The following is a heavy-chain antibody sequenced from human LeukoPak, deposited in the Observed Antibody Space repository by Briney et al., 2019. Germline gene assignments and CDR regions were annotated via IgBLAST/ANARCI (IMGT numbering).Heavy chain of an antibody. CDR2: INSSGAST. CDR3: ARQIYLDANYHGSGSYHLFDY. D-gene: IGHD3-10*01. V-gene: IGHV1-46*01. CDR1: GYTFTGYY. Sequence: ASVKVCCKASGYTFTGYYMHWVRQAPGQGLEWMGIINSSGASTSYAQKFQGRVTMTRDASTSTVYMELSSLRSEDTAVYYCARQIYLDANYHGSGSYHLFDYWGQGTLVTVSS. J-gene: IGHJ4*02.